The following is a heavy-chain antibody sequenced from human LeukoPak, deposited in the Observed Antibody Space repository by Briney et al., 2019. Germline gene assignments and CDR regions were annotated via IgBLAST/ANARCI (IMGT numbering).Heavy chain of an antibody. V-gene: IGHV3-21*01. Sequence: GGSLRLSCAASGFTFSSYSMNWVRQAPGMGLEWVSSISSSSSYIYYADSVKGRFTISRDNAKNSLCLQMNSLRAEDTAVYYCARVLRFLDYFDYWGQGTLVTVSS. CDR2: ISSSSSYI. J-gene: IGHJ4*02. CDR3: ARVLRFLDYFDY. CDR1: GFTFSSYS. D-gene: IGHD3-3*01.